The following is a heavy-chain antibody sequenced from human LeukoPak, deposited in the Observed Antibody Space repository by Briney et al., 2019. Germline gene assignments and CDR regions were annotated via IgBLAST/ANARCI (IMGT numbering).Heavy chain of an antibody. CDR1: GFTFSSYG. CDR3: TKPRGYGSGTYYDY. V-gene: IGHV3-30*18. Sequence: GGSLRLSCAASGFTFSSYGMHWVRQAPGKGLEWVAVISYDGSNKYYADSAKGRFTISRDNSKNTLYLQMNSLRAEDTAVYYCTKPRGYGSGTYYDYWGQGTLVTVSS. CDR2: ISYDGSNK. J-gene: IGHJ4*02. D-gene: IGHD3-10*01.